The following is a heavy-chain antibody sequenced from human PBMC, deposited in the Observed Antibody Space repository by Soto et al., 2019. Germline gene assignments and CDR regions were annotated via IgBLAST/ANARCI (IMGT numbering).Heavy chain of an antibody. J-gene: IGHJ3*02. CDR2: INAGNGNT. V-gene: IGHV1-3*01. Sequence: ASVKVSCKASGYTFTSYAMHWVRQAPGQRLEWMGWINAGNGNTKYSQKFQGRVTITRDTSASTAYMELSSLRSEDTAVYYCARAPDDFWSGYYGPFGAFDIWGQGTMVTVSS. CDR3: ARAPDDFWSGYYGPFGAFDI. CDR1: GYTFTSYA. D-gene: IGHD3-3*01.